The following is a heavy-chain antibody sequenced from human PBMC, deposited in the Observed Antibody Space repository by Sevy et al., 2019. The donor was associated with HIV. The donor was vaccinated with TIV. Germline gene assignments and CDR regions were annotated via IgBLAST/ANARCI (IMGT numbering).Heavy chain of an antibody. CDR1: GFTFRSYG. V-gene: IGHV3-33*01. CDR2: IWYDGSNK. CDR3: ARDSDSSNPDY. Sequence: GGALRLSCAASGFTFRSYGMHWVRQAPGKGLEWVAGIWYDGSNKQYADSVKGRFTISRDNSKNTLHLEMNSLRAEDTAVYYCARDSDSSNPDYWGQGTLVTVSS. J-gene: IGHJ4*02. D-gene: IGHD6-19*01.